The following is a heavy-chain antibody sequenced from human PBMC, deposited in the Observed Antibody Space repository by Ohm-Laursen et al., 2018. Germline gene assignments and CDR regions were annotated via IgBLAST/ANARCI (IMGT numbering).Heavy chain of an antibody. J-gene: IGHJ4*02. CDR3: ARGRTALRQLERPYSDY. Sequence: GTLSLTCAVYGGSFNNYYWSWIRQPPGRGLEWIGEINHSGSTNYNPSLKSRVTISVDTSKNQFSLKLSSVTAADTAVYYCARGRTALRQLERPYSDYWGQGTLVTVSP. CDR1: GGSFNNYY. CDR2: INHSGST. V-gene: IGHV4-34*01. D-gene: IGHD1-1*01.